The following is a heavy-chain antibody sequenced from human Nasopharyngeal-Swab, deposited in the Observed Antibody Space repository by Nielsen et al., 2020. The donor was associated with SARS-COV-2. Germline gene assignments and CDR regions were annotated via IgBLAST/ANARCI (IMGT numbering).Heavy chain of an antibody. J-gene: IGHJ6*03. CDR3: AKDHKMDSGGGVGYMDV. V-gene: IGHV3-30*02. CDR2: IRYDGFNQ. Sequence: VRQMPGKGLEWVAFIRYDGFNQHYADSVKGRFTISRDSFKNPLYLQLNSLRAEDTAVYYCAKDHKMDSGGGVGYMDVWGKGTTVTVSS. D-gene: IGHD3-16*01.